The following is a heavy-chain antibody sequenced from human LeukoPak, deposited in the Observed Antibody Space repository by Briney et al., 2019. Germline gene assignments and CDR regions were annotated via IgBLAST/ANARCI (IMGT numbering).Heavy chain of an antibody. D-gene: IGHD2-8*01. CDR1: GYTFIGYY. CDR2: INPNSGGT. Sequence: ASVKVSCKASGYTFIGYYMHWVRQAPGQGREWMGWINPNSGGTNYAQKFQGRVTMTRDTSIRTAYMELSRLRSDDTAVYYCARDRGYCTNGVCYPEYFQHWGQGTLVTVSS. J-gene: IGHJ1*01. CDR3: ARDRGYCTNGVCYPEYFQH. V-gene: IGHV1-2*02.